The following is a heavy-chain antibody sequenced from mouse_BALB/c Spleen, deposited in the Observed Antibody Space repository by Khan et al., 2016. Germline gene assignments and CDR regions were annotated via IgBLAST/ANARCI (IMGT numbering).Heavy chain of an antibody. CDR3: ARDPLSYRYLYFDY. Sequence: QVQLQQSGPGLVQPSQSLSITCTVSGFSLTSYGVHWVRQSPGKGLEWLGVIWSGGSTDYNAAFIYRLSISKDNSKSQVFFKMNSLQADDTAMYYCARDPLSYRYLYFDYWGQGTTLTVSS. V-gene: IGHV2-4-1*01. J-gene: IGHJ2*01. CDR1: GFSLTSYG. D-gene: IGHD2-14*01. CDR2: IWSGGST.